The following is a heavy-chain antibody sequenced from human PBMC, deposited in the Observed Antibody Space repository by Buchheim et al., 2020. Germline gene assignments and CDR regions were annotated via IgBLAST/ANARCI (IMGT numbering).Heavy chain of an antibody. V-gene: IGHV1-46*03. CDR1: GYTFTSYY. CDR2: INPSGGST. CDR3: ARSSIAAPYYYYGMDC. Sequence: QVQLVQSGAEVKKPGASVKVSCKASGYTFTSYYMHWVRQAPGQGLEWMGIINPSGGSTSYAQKFQGRVTMTRDQSTSTVYMELSSLRSEDTAVYYCARSSIAAPYYYYGMDCWGQGTT. D-gene: IGHD6-6*01. J-gene: IGHJ6*02.